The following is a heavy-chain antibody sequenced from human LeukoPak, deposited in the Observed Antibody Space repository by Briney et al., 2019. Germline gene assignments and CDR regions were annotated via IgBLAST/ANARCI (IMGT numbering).Heavy chain of an antibody. Sequence: SSETLSLTCTVSGGSISSSSYYWGWIRQPPGKGLEWIGSIYYSGSTYYNPSLKSRVTIPVDTSKNQFSLKLSSVTAADTAVYYCARSFGGAAMVSIWGQGTLVTVSS. CDR3: ARSFGGAAMVSI. V-gene: IGHV4-39*07. D-gene: IGHD5-18*01. J-gene: IGHJ4*02. CDR1: GGSISSSSYY. CDR2: IYYSGST.